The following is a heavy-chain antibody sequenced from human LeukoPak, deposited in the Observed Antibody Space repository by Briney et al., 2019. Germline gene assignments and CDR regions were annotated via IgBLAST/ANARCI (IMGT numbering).Heavy chain of an antibody. CDR3: ARGLRDSSGYHYYYYGMDD. CDR2: IYYSGST. V-gene: IGHV4-39*07. CDR1: GGSISSNNYY. Sequence: PSETLSLTCTVSGGSISSNNYYWGWIRQPPGKGLEWIGSIYYSGSTYYNPSLKSRVTISVDTSKNQFSLKLSSVTAADTAVYYCARGLRDSSGYHYYYYGMDDWGQGTTVTVSS. J-gene: IGHJ6*02. D-gene: IGHD3-22*01.